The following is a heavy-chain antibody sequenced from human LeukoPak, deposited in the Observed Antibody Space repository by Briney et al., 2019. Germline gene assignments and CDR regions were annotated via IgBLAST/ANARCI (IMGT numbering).Heavy chain of an antibody. CDR1: GGTFSSYA. D-gene: IGHD3-22*01. CDR3: ARESTGEWLLLV. CDR2: IIPILGIA. Sequence: SVKVSCKASGGTFSSYAISWVRQAPGQGLEWMGRIIPILGIANYAQKFQGRVTITADKSTSTAYMELSSLRSEDTAVYYCARESTGEWLLLVWGRGTLVTVSS. V-gene: IGHV1-69*04. J-gene: IGHJ4*02.